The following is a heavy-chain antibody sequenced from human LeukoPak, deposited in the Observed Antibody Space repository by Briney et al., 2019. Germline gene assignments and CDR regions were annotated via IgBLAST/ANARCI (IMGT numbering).Heavy chain of an antibody. V-gene: IGHV1-69*04. J-gene: IGHJ4*02. Sequence: ASVKVSCKASGGTFSSYTISWVRQAPGQGLEWMGRIIPILGITNYAQKFQGRVTITADKSTSTAYMELSSLRSEDTAVYYCARDMKKSPSPYGSVFDYWGQGTLATGSS. CDR3: ARDMKKSPSPYGSVFDY. D-gene: IGHD4-17*01. CDR1: GGTFSSYT. CDR2: IIPILGIT.